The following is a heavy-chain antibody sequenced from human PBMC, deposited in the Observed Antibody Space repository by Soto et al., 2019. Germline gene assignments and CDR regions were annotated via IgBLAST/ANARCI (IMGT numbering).Heavy chain of an antibody. CDR1: GFTFSSFG. CDR2: ISYDGSNK. CDR3: AKPAGYDYVWGSSGLDP. Sequence: QVQLVESGGGVVQPGRSLRLSCAASGFTFSSFGMHWVRQAPGKGLEWVAVISYDGSNKYYADSVKGRFTISRDDSKNTLYLQMNSLRAEDTAVYYCAKPAGYDYVWGSSGLDPWGQGTLVTVSS. D-gene: IGHD3-16*01. J-gene: IGHJ5*02. V-gene: IGHV3-30*18.